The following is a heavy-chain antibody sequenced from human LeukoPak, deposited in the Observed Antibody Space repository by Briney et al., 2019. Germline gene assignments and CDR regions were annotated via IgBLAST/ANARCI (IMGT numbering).Heavy chain of an antibody. CDR2: FYNSGST. CDR1: GGSISSSSDY. V-gene: IGHV4-39*01. Sequence: SETLSLTCTVSGGSISSSSDYWVWIRQPPGKGLEWVGNFYNSGSTYYNPSLKSRVTTSVDTSKNQFSLKLSSVTAADTAVYYCARHLREVRGVITLYYYYYMDVWGKGTTVTVSS. J-gene: IGHJ6*03. D-gene: IGHD3-10*01. CDR3: ARHLREVRGVITLYYYYYMDV.